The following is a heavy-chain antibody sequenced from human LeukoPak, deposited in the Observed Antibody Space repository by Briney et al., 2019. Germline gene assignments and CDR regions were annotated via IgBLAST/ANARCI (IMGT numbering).Heavy chain of an antibody. D-gene: IGHD6-13*01. Sequence: GGSLRLSCAASGFTFSNYAMSWVRQAPGKGLEWISTIIGSGGSTYYAVSVRGRFTISRDNSKNTLYPQMNSLRAEDTALYYCAKGRGSSSYYHFDYWGQGTLVSVSS. CDR2: IIGSGGST. V-gene: IGHV3-23*01. J-gene: IGHJ4*02. CDR1: GFTFSNYA. CDR3: AKGRGSSSYYHFDY.